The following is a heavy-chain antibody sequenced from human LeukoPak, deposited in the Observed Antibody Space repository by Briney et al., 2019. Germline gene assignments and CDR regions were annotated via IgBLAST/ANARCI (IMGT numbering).Heavy chain of an antibody. J-gene: IGHJ4*02. CDR3: AGDLAWGAFEY. D-gene: IGHD7-27*01. V-gene: IGHV3-23*01. CDR2: ISPRGGGT. CDR1: GFTFSSYA. Sequence: GGSLRLSCAASGFTFSSYAMSWVRQAPGKGLEWLSGISPRGGGTYYADSVKGRFTISRDDSKNTLSLQMNSLTVEDTAVYYCAGDLAWGAFEYWGQGTLVNVSS.